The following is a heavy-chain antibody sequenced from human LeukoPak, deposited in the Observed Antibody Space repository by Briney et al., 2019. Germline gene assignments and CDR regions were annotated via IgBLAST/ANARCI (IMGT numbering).Heavy chain of an antibody. J-gene: IGHJ4*02. CDR1: GFTFSTYA. CDR2: ISFDGSNK. Sequence: GGSLRLSCAASGFTFSTYAMHWVRQAPGKGLEWMTLISFDGSNKYYADSVRGRFTISRDNSNNKVYLQMNSLTTADTAVYYCARGPYSIEYWGQGALVTVSS. CDR3: ARGPYSIEY. D-gene: IGHD6-6*01. V-gene: IGHV3-30*04.